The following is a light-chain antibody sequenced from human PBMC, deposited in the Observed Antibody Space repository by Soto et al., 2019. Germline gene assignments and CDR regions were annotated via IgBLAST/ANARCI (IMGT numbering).Light chain of an antibody. V-gene: IGLV1-44*01. J-gene: IGLJ2*01. CDR1: SSNIGSNT. Sequence: QSVLTQPPSASGTPGQRVTISCSGSSSNIGSNTVNWFQQLPGTAPKLLIYNNSQRPSGVPARFSGSKSGTSASLAISGLQSEDEAEYYCAAWDDSLNAVVVGGGTKVTVL. CDR2: NNS. CDR3: AAWDDSLNAVV.